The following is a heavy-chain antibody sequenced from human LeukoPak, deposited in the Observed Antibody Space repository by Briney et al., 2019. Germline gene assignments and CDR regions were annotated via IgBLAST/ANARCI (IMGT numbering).Heavy chain of an antibody. Sequence: PGGSLRLSCAASGFTFSSYWMHWVRQAPGKGLVWVSRINSDGSSISYADSVKGRFTISRDNAKNTLYLQMNSLRAEDTAVYYCAREKEVRGVIIRPIYYYGMDVWGQGTTVTVSS. V-gene: IGHV3-74*01. CDR2: INSDGSSI. CDR3: AREKEVRGVIIRPIYYYGMDV. CDR1: GFTFSSYW. D-gene: IGHD3-10*01. J-gene: IGHJ6*02.